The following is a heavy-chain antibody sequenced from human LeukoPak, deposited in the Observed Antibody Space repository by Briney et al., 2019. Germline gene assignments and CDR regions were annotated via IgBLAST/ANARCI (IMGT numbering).Heavy chain of an antibody. CDR3: ARDSKPRITMVRGVIRP. J-gene: IGHJ5*02. CDR2: ISAYNGST. V-gene: IGHV1-18*01. CDR1: GYTFTSYG. D-gene: IGHD3-10*01. Sequence: EASVKVSCKTSGYTFTSYGISWVRQAPGQGLEWMGWISAYNGSTNYAQKLQGRVTMTTDTSTSTAYMELRSLRSDDTAVYYCARDSKPRITMVRGVIRPWGQGTLVTVSS.